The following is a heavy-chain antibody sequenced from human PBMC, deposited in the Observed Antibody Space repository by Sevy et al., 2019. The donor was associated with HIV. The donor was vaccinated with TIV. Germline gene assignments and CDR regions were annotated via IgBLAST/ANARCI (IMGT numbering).Heavy chain of an antibody. J-gene: IGHJ4*02. V-gene: IGHV1-2*02. D-gene: IGHD3-3*01. Sequence: ASVKVSCKTSGYTFAAYYIHWVRQAPGQGLGWLGWIYPNGGETTYATKFQGRVTVTMITSINTVYMELSRLRSDDTAVYYCARGKREEWLLYLDNWGQGTLVTVSS. CDR1: GYTFAAYY. CDR3: ARGKREEWLLYLDN. CDR2: IYPNGGET.